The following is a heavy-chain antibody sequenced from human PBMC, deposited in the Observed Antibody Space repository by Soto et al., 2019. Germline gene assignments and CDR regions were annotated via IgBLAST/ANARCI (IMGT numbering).Heavy chain of an antibody. CDR2: ISGSGGST. CDR1: GFTFSSYA. D-gene: IGHD5-18*01. CDR3: AKDGGYSYGRTRLYYFDY. Sequence: VGSLRLSCAASGFTFSSYAMSWVRQAPGKGLEWVSAISGSGGSTYYADSVKGRSTISRDNSKNTLYLQMNSLRAEDTAVYYCAKDGGYSYGRTRLYYFDYWGQGTLVTVSS. J-gene: IGHJ4*02. V-gene: IGHV3-23*01.